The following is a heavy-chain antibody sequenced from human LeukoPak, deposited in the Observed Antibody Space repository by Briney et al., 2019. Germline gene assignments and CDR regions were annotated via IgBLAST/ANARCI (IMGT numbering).Heavy chain of an antibody. J-gene: IGHJ4*02. CDR2: IYYSGST. Sequence: SETLSLTCTVSGSSISSYYWSWIRQPPGKGLEWIGYIYYSGSTNYNPSLKSRVTISVDTSKNQFSLKLSSVTAADTAVYYCARSIVPHHPNFDYWGQGTLVTVSS. D-gene: IGHD2-15*01. CDR1: GSSISSYY. CDR3: ARSIVPHHPNFDY. V-gene: IGHV4-59*01.